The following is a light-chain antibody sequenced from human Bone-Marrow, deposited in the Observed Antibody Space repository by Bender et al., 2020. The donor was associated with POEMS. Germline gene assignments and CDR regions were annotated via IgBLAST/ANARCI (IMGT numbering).Light chain of an antibody. CDR3: CSYTSRSTLAV. V-gene: IGLV2-14*03. Sequence: QSALTQPPSASGSPGQSVTISCTGTSSDVGGYNYVSWYQHHPGKAPKVMIYDVSNRPSGVSNRFSGSKSGNTASLTISGLQAEDEANYYCCSYTSRSTLAVFGGGTKLTVL. CDR1: SSDVGGYNY. CDR2: DVS. J-gene: IGLJ3*02.